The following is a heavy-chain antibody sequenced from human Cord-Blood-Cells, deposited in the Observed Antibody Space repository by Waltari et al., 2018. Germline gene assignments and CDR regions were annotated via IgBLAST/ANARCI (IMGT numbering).Heavy chain of an antibody. D-gene: IGHD5-12*01. CDR2: FDPEDGET. J-gene: IGHJ4*02. Sequence: VPLVQSGAEAKKPGASVKVSCQVSGYTLTELSLHWVRTAPGKGLEWMGGFDPEDGETIYAQKFQGRVTMTEDTSTDTAYMELSSLRSEDTAVYYCATSNVDIVATIRYFDYWGQGTLVTVSS. CDR3: ATSNVDIVATIRYFDY. CDR1: GYTLTELS. V-gene: IGHV1-24*01.